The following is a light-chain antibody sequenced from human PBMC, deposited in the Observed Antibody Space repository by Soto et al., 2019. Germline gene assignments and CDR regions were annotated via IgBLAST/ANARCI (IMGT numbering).Light chain of an antibody. V-gene: IGKV3-15*01. CDR1: QSVNSN. Sequence: EIVMTQSPATLSVSPGERATLSCRASQSVNSNLAWYQQNPGHSPRLLIYGASTRVTGIPARFSGSGSGTEFTLTISSLQSEDFAIYYCQQHNSWPPVFGQGTKLEIK. CDR2: GAS. CDR3: QQHNSWPPV. J-gene: IGKJ2*01.